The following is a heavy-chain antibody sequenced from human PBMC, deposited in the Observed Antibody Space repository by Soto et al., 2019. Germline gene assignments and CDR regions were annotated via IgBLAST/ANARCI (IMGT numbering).Heavy chain of an antibody. CDR3: ARETYYYGSGSYYRYYYYGMDV. CDR2: ISAYNGNT. CDR1: GYTFTSYG. Sequence: VSVKVSCKASGYTFTSYGISWVRQSPGQGLEWMGWISAYNGNTNYAQKLQGRVTMTTDTSTSTAYMELRSLRSDDTAVYYCARETYYYGSGSYYRYYYYGMDVWGQGTTVTVSS. J-gene: IGHJ6*02. D-gene: IGHD3-10*01. V-gene: IGHV1-18*01.